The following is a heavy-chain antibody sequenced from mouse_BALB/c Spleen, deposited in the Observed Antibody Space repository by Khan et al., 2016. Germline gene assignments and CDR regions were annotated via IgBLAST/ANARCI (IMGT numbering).Heavy chain of an antibody. CDR1: GFTFNTYS. J-gene: IGHJ2*01. Sequence: EVQLVESGGGLVQPKGSLKLSCAASGFTFNTYSMNWVRQAPGKGLEWVARIRSKSNNYATYYADSVKDRFTISTDDSQSMLYLQMNNSKTENTAMYYCVKQRYYFDYWGQGTTLTVSS. CDR2: IRSKSNNYAT. CDR3: VKQRYYFDY. V-gene: IGHV10-1*02.